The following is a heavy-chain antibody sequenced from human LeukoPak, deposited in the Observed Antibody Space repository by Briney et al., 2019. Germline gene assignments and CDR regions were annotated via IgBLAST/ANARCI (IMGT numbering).Heavy chain of an antibody. CDR3: ARGSGSGSYYPRFDY. Sequence: QSGGSLRLSCAASGFTFSSYEMNWVRQAPGKGLEWVSYISSSGSTIYYADSVKGRFTISRDNAKNSLYLQMNSLRAEDTAVYYCARGSGSGSYYPRFDYWGQGTLLTVSS. V-gene: IGHV3-48*03. CDR2: ISSSGSTI. CDR1: GFTFSSYE. J-gene: IGHJ4*02. D-gene: IGHD3-10*01.